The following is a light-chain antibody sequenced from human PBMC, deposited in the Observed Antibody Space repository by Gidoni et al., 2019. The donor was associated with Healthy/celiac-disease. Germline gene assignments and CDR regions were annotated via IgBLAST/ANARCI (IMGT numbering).Light chain of an antibody. Sequence: DTVMTQSPDSLAVSLGERATINCTSSQRVLNSSDNKSYLAWYQQKPGQPPKLLIYWASTRESGVPDRFSGSGSGTDFTLTISSLQAEDVAVYYCQQYYSPPYTFGQGTKLEIK. CDR2: WAS. V-gene: IGKV4-1*01. CDR3: QQYYSPPYT. J-gene: IGKJ2*01. CDR1: QRVLNSSDNKSY.